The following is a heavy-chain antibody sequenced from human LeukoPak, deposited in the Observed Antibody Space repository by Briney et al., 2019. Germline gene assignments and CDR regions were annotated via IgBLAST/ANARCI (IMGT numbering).Heavy chain of an antibody. V-gene: IGHV3-7*01. Sequence: TGGSLRLSCAASGFTFSSYWMSWVRQAPGKGLEWVANIKQDGSEKYYVDSVKGRFTISRDNAKNSLYLQMNSLRAEDTAVYYCARDQTASWPYNWFDPWGQGTLVTVSS. CDR2: IKQDGSEK. CDR1: GFTFSSYW. J-gene: IGHJ5*02. D-gene: IGHD6-13*01. CDR3: ARDQTASWPYNWFDP.